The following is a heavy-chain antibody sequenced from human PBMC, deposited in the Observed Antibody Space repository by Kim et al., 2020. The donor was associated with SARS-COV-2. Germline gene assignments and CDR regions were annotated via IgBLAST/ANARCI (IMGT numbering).Heavy chain of an antibody. J-gene: IGHJ5*02. CDR3: ARRHYYGSGSLYNWFDP. V-gene: IGHV5-51*01. CDR1: GYSFTSYW. CDR2: IYPGDSDT. D-gene: IGHD3-10*01. Sequence: GESLKISCKGSGYSFTSYWIGWVRQMPGKGLEWMGIIYPGDSDTRYSPSFQGQVTISADKSISTAYLQWSSLKASDTALYYCARRHYYGSGSLYNWFDPWGQGTLVTVSS.